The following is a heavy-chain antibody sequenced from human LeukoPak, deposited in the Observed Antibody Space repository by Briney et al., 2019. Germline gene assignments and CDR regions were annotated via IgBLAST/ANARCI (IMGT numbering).Heavy chain of an antibody. D-gene: IGHD1-14*01. CDR1: GFTFSNYG. J-gene: IGHJ4*02. V-gene: IGHV3-30*03. Sequence: PGGSLRLSCAASGFTFSNYGMHWVRQAPGMGLEWVALISYDGSNKYYADSVKGRFTISRDNSKNTLYLQMNSLRAEDTAVYYCAPGGGVGDDWGQGTLVTVSS. CDR2: ISYDGSNK. CDR3: APGGGVGDD.